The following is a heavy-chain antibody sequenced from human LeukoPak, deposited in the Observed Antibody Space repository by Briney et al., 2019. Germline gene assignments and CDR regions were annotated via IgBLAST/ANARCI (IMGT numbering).Heavy chain of an antibody. V-gene: IGHV3-23*01. Sequence: GGSLRLSCAASGFTFSSYAMSWVRQAPGKGLEWVSAISGSGGSTYYADPVKGRFTISRDNSKNTLYLQMNSLRAEDTAVYYCAKDAKVLYYDSSGYYGPKYFDYWGQGTLVTVSS. D-gene: IGHD3-22*01. CDR2: ISGSGGST. CDR3: AKDAKVLYYDSSGYYGPKYFDY. CDR1: GFTFSSYA. J-gene: IGHJ4*02.